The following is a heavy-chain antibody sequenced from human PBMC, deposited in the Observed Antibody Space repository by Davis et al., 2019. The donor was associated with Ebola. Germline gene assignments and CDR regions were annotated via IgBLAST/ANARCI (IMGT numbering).Heavy chain of an antibody. CDR3: ARPLGVVVPAAMDY. J-gene: IGHJ4*02. D-gene: IGHD2-2*01. CDR1: GFTFSSYA. CDR2: ISYDGSNK. V-gene: IGHV3-30-3*01. Sequence: GESLKISCAASGFTFSSYAMHWVRQAPGKGLEWVAVISYDGSNKYYADSVKGRFTISRDNAKNSLYLQMNSLRAEDTAVYYCARPLGVVVPAAMDYWGQGTLVTVSS.